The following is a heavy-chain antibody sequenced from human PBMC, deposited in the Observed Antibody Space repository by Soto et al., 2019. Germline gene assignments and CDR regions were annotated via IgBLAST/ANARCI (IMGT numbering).Heavy chain of an antibody. V-gene: IGHV3-21*01. D-gene: IGHD6-6*01. J-gene: IGHJ6*02. CDR3: ARDLGYSSSSYYYGMDV. CDR1: GFTFSSYS. Sequence: EVQLVESGGGLVKPGGSLRLSCAASGFTFSSYSMNWVRQAPGKGLEWVSSISSSSSYIYYADSVKGRFTISRDNAKNSLYLQMNSLRAEDTAVYYCARDLGYSSSSYYYGMDVWGQGTTVTVSS. CDR2: ISSSSSYI.